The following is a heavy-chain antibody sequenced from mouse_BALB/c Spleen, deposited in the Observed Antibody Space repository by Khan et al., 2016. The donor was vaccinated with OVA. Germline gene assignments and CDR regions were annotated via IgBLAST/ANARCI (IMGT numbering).Heavy chain of an antibody. J-gene: IGHJ2*01. CDR1: GYSITSGYA. Sequence: VQLKDSGPGLVKPSQSLSLTCTVTGYSITSGYAWNWIRQFPGNKLEWMGYISYSGVTSYTPSLKSRISITRDTSKNQFFLQLNSVTTEDTATYYCARGNYYGYYFDYWGQGTTLTVSS. V-gene: IGHV3-2*02. D-gene: IGHD1-1*01. CDR3: ARGNYYGYYFDY. CDR2: ISYSGVT.